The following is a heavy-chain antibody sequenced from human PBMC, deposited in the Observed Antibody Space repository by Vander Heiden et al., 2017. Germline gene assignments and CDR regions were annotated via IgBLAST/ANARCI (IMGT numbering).Heavy chain of an antibody. Sequence: QVQLVESAGGVVPPGRSLRLSCAASGFTSSRYAIPWAPQAPGKGLEWVAVISYDGSNKYYADSVKGRFTISRDNSKNTLYLQMNSLRAEETAVYYCARDGLRITMMPLDYWGQGTLVTVSS. CDR3: ARDGLRITMMPLDY. CDR2: ISYDGSNK. D-gene: IGHD3-22*01. V-gene: IGHV3-30-3*01. CDR1: GFTSSRYA. J-gene: IGHJ4*02.